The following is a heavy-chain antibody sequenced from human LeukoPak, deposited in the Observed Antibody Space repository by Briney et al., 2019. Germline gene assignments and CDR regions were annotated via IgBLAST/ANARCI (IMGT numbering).Heavy chain of an antibody. D-gene: IGHD2-8*01. Sequence: GGSLRLSCAASGFTFSSYWMSWVRQAPGKGLEWVANINQDGSEKYYVDSVKGRFTISRDNAKNSLYLQMNSLRAEDTAVYYCARALYPPDSYYYYYMDVWGTGTPVTVSS. J-gene: IGHJ6*03. CDR3: ARALYPPDSYYYYYMDV. V-gene: IGHV3-7*01. CDR1: GFTFSSYW. CDR2: INQDGSEK.